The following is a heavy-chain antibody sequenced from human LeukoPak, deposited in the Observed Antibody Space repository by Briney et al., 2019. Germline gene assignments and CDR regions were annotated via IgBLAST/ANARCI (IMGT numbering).Heavy chain of an antibody. D-gene: IGHD2-2*01. V-gene: IGHV4-34*01. CDR2: STHTGST. J-gene: IGHJ6*02. Sequence: SETLSLTCAVYGGSFSGHYWTWIRQAPGKGLEWIGESTHTGSTNYNPSLKSRVTISVDTSKNQFSLKLSSVTAADTAVYYCARSIVVVPAALNYYYYYGMDVWGQGTTVTVSS. CDR1: GGSFSGHY. CDR3: ARSIVVVPAALNYYYYYGMDV.